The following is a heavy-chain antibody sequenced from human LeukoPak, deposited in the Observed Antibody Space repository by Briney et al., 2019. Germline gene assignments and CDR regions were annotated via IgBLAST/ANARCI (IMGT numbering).Heavy chain of an antibody. D-gene: IGHD3-9*01. Sequence: SSETLSLTCAVYGGSFSGYYWSWIRQPPGKGLEWIGEINHSGGTNYNPSLKSRVTISVDTSKNPFSLKLSSVTAADTAVYYCARKSGGYFDWLLSLYFDYWGQGTLVTVSS. CDR2: INHSGGT. CDR1: GGSFSGYY. CDR3: ARKSGGYFDWLLSLYFDY. J-gene: IGHJ4*02. V-gene: IGHV4-34*01.